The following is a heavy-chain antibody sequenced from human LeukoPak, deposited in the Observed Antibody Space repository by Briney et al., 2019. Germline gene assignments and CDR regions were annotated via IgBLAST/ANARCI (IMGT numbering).Heavy chain of an antibody. Sequence: ASVKVSGKASGYTFTSYGISWVRQAPGQGLEWMGWISAYNGNTNYAQKLQGRVTMTTDTSTSTAYMELRSLRSDDTAVYYCARDGSIVGAGPIDYWGQGTLVTVSS. V-gene: IGHV1-18*01. J-gene: IGHJ4*02. CDR1: GYTFTSYG. CDR3: ARDGSIVGAGPIDY. CDR2: ISAYNGNT. D-gene: IGHD1-26*01.